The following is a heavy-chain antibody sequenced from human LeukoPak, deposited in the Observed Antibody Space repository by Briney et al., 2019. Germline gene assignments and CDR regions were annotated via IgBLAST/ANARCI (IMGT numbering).Heavy chain of an antibody. V-gene: IGHV1-46*01. J-gene: IGHJ4*02. CDR3: ARGPHDYGDYDRGGFDY. CDR2: INPSGGST. D-gene: IGHD4-17*01. Sequence: ASVKVSCKASGYTFTSYYMHWVRQAPGQGLEWMGIINPSGGSTSYARKFQGRVTMTRDTSTSTVYMELSSLGSEDTAVYYCARGPHDYGDYDRGGFDYWGQGTLVTVSS. CDR1: GYTFTSYY.